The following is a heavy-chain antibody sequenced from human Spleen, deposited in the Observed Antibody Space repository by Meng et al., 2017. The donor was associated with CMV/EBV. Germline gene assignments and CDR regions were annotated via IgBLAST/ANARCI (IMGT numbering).Heavy chain of an antibody. J-gene: IGHJ6*02. CDR2: K. D-gene: IGHD2-21*01. Sequence: KNYADSVKGRFTISGDNSKNTLYLQMNSLRAEDTAVYYCATAYSVWGQGTTVTVSS. CDR3: ATAYSV. V-gene: IGHV3-30*07.